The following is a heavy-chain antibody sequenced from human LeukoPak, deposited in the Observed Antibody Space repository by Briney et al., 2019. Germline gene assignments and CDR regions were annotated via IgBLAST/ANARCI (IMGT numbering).Heavy chain of an antibody. CDR3: VRGVSMVRGASFTWFDP. CDR1: GGFISSYY. V-gene: IGHV4-59*01. D-gene: IGHD3-10*01. Sequence: SETLSLTCTVSGGFISSYYWSWIRQPPGKGLEWIGQIDDSGSTNYNPSLKSRVTISIDTSKNQFSLKLNSVTAADTASYYCVRGVSMVRGASFTWFDPWGQGTLVTVSS. J-gene: IGHJ5*02. CDR2: IDDSGST.